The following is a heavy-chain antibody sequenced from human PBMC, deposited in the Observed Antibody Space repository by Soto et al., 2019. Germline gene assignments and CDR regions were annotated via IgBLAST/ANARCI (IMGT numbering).Heavy chain of an antibody. CDR2: INHSGST. V-gene: IGHV4-34*01. CDR1: GGSFSGYY. J-gene: IGHJ3*02. CDR3: ARGAVLRYFDWSSPRSAFDI. D-gene: IGHD3-9*01. Sequence: SETLSLTCAVYGGSFSGYYWSWIRQPPGEGLEWIGEINHSGSTNYNPSLKSRVTISVDTSKNQFSLKLSSVTAADTAVYYCARGAVLRYFDWSSPRSAFDIWGQGTMVTVS.